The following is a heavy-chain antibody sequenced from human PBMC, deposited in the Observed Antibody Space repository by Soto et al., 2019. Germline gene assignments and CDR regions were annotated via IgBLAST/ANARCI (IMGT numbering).Heavy chain of an antibody. V-gene: IGHV3-23*01. Sequence: GGSLRLSCAASGFTFSTYAMSWVRQAPGKGLEWVSAISNSGVSTYYTDSVKGRFTISRDNSINRLYMQMNSLRTEDTAVYYCAHPRGYGVFDAYDIWGQGTIVTVSS. D-gene: IGHD4-17*01. J-gene: IGHJ3*02. CDR1: GFTFSTYA. CDR2: ISNSGVST. CDR3: AHPRGYGVFDAYDI.